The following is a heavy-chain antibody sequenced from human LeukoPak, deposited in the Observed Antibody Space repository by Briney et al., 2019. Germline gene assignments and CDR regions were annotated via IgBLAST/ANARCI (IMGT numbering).Heavy chain of an antibody. CDR2: INPNSGGT. CDR1: GYTFTDYY. V-gene: IGHV1-2*02. CDR3: ARGYPRISANYYYGMDV. J-gene: IGHJ6*02. Sequence: ASVKVSCKASGYTFTDYYMHWGRQAPRQGPELEGWINPNSGGTNYAQKFQRRVTMTRDTSISTAYMEVSRLRSDEKAVYYCARGYPRISANYYYGMDVWGQGTTVTVSS. D-gene: IGHD3-16*02.